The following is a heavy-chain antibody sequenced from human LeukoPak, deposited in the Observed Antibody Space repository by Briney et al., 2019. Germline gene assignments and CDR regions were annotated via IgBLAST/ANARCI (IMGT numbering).Heavy chain of an antibody. J-gene: IGHJ4*02. D-gene: IGHD2-21*02. Sequence: PSETLSLTCGVYGGSSSHYYWSWIRQPPGKGLEWIGETTHDGRTNYSPSLRGRATISKDTSKSQFSLKLRSVTAADTAVYYCAPICGDYSDFDYWGQGALVTVSS. CDR3: APICGDYSDFDY. V-gene: IGHV4-34*01. CDR1: GGSSSHYY. CDR2: TTHDGRT.